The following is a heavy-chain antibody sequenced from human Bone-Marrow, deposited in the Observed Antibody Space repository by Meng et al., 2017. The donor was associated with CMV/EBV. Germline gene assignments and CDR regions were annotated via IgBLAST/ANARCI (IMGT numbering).Heavy chain of an antibody. CDR1: GCSFISYC. V-gene: IGHV1-18*01. Sequence: ASVQVSCKTSGCSFISYCIIWVRQAPGRGREWMGWISGYNGRTNYAQSLQGRLTLTTDTSTSTAYIELRNLRPDDTAVYFCARDYCDIEGNEYDCFDPWGQGTLVTVSS. CDR3: ARDYCDIEGNEYDCFDP. J-gene: IGHJ5*02. CDR2: ISGYNGRT. D-gene: IGHD2/OR15-2a*01.